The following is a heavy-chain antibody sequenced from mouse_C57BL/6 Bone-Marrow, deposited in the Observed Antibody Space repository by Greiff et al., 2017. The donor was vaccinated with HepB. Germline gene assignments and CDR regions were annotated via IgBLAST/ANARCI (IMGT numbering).Heavy chain of an antibody. CDR3: ARLIITTVVATYYYAMDY. D-gene: IGHD1-1*01. CDR2: ISNGGGST. CDR1: GFTFSDYY. J-gene: IGHJ4*01. V-gene: IGHV5-12*01. Sequence: EVKLVESGGGLVQPGGSLKLSCAASGFTFSDYYMYWVRQTPEKRLEWVAYISNGGGSTYYPDTVKGRFPISRDNAKNTLYLQMSRLKSEDTAMYYCARLIITTVVATYYYAMDYWGQGTSVTVSS.